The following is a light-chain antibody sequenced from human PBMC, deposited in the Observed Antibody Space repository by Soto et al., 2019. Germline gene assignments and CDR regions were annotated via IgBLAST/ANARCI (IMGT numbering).Light chain of an antibody. J-gene: IGLJ1*01. V-gene: IGLV2-14*01. CDR1: SGDIGSYNR. CDR3: SSYTNINTRACV. Sequence: SALTQPASVSGSPGRSITSSCTGTSGDIGSYNRVSWYQQHPGKAPKLIIYEVTDRPSGVSNRFSGSKSGNTASLTISGLQAEDEAEYYCSSYTNINTRACVFGTGTKVTVL. CDR2: EVT.